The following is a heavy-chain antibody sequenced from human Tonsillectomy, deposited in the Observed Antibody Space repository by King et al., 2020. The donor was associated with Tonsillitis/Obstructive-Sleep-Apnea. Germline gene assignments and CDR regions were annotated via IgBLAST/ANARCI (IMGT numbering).Heavy chain of an antibody. J-gene: IGHJ4*02. V-gene: IGHV1-69*01. CDR3: TRLIGVLRYFDWPL. CDR1: GGTFRNYA. D-gene: IGHD3-9*01. CDR2: IIPMFITT. Sequence: QLVQSGAEVKKSGSSVKVSCRASGGTFRNYAVSWVRQAPGQGLEWMGRIIPMFITTSDAQNFQGRVTITEDESTSTAYMELSSLTSEDTAVYYCTRLIGVLRYFDWPLWGQGTLVTVSS.